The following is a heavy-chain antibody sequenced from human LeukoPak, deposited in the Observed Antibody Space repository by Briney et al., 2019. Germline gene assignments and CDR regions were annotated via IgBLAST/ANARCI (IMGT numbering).Heavy chain of an antibody. CDR1: GFTFSSYG. D-gene: IGHD3-10*01. V-gene: IGHV3-30*18. J-gene: IGHJ5*02. CDR2: ISYDGSNK. CDR3: AKDLRYYYGSGSYSPPLFDP. Sequence: PGRSLRLSCAASGFTFSSYGMHWVRQAPGKGLEWVAVISYDGSNKYYADSVKGRFTISRDNSKNTLYLQMNSLRAEDTAVYYCAKDLRYYYGSGSYSPPLFDPWGQGTLVTVSS.